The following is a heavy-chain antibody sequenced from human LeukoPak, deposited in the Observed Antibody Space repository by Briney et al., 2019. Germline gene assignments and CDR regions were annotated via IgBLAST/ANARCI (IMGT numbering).Heavy chain of an antibody. V-gene: IGHV4-39*07. J-gene: IGHJ4*02. CDR1: GGSISSSFYH. Sequence: PSETLTLTCTVSGGSISSSFYHWSCIRQPPGKGLEWIGEINHSGSTNYNPSLKSRVTISVDTSKNQFSPKLSSVTAAGTAVYYCARAMRYYYDSSGLYYWGQGTLVTVSS. CDR3: ARAMRYYYDSSGLYY. CDR2: INHSGST. D-gene: IGHD3-22*01.